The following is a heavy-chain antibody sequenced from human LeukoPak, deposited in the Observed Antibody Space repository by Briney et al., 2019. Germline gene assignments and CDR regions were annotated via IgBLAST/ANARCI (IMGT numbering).Heavy chain of an antibody. V-gene: IGHV3-74*01. J-gene: IGHJ1*01. CDR3: ARAPSDIGGYYPEYFRH. CDR1: VFTFSTYW. Sequence: GGSLRLSCAPSVFTFSTYWLQWVRQALGEGGVCVSRIKGDGSTNYAESVKGRFALPRANAKTTIPLHMKRLRPEDTGVYYCARAPSDIGGYYPEYFRHWGQGTLVTVSS. CDR2: IKGDGST. D-gene: IGHD3-22*01.